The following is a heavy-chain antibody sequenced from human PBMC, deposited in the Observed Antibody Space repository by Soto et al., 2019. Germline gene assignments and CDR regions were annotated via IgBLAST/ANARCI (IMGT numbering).Heavy chain of an antibody. D-gene: IGHD2-21*02. CDR3: IQSRCGGDCLQSYASYYYGMDV. J-gene: IGHJ6*02. Sequence: QITLKESGPTLVKPTQTLTLTCTFSAFSLSTGGVGVGWIRQPPGKALEWLALIYWDDDKRYSPSLRSRLTITKDTSKNQLLLTMTNMDPVDTATYYCIQSRCGGDCLQSYASYYYGMDVWGQGTTVTVSS. V-gene: IGHV2-5*02. CDR2: IYWDDDK. CDR1: AFSLSTGGVG.